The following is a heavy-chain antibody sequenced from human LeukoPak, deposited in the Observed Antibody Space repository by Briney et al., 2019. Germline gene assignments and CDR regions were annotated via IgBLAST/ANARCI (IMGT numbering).Heavy chain of an antibody. CDR3: ARGSGSYYYYYYMDV. CDR1: DGSIRSSSYY. V-gene: IGHV4-39*07. D-gene: IGHD1-26*01. Sequence: SETLSLTCTVSDGSIRSSSYYWSWIRQPPGKGLEWVGSIYYTGSTYYNPSLKSRVTISVDTSNNQVSLKLSSVTAADTAVYYCARGSGSYYYYYYMDVWGKGTTVTVSS. CDR2: IYYTGST. J-gene: IGHJ6*03.